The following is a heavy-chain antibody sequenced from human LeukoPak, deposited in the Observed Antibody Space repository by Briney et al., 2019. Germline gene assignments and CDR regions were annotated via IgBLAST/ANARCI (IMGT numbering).Heavy chain of an antibody. J-gene: IGHJ4*02. V-gene: IGHV1-2*02. CDR2: INPNSGGT. CDR3: AREHSGGYDWDY. D-gene: IGHD5-12*01. CDR1: GYTFTGYY. Sequence: GASVKVSCKASGYTFTGYYMRWVRQAPGQGLEWMGWINPNSGGTNYAQKFQGRVIMTRDASISTAYMELSRLRSDDTAVYYCAREHSGGYDWDYWGQGTLVTVSS.